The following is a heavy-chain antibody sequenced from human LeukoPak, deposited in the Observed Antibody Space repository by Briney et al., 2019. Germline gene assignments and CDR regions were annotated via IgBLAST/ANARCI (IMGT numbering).Heavy chain of an antibody. V-gene: IGHV3-23*01. Sequence: PGGSLRLSCAASGFSFNTYAMSWVRQAPGKGLEWVSAISNTGGSTYYADSVKGRFTISRDKSKITLSLQMNSLRAEDTAVYYCAQQVGYCSSGSCYFTYWGQGTLVTVSS. D-gene: IGHD2-15*01. CDR3: AQQVGYCSSGSCYFTY. CDR1: GFSFNTYA. CDR2: ISNTGGST. J-gene: IGHJ1*01.